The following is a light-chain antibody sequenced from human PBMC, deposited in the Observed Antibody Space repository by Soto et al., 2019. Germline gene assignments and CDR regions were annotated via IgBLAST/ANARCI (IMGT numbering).Light chain of an antibody. CDR2: EVT. CDR1: SRDVGGYNY. V-gene: IGLV2-14*01. Sequence: QSALTQPASVSGSPGQSITISCAGTSRDVGGYNYVSWYQQYPGKAPKVIISEVTNRPSGVPNRFSGSKSGNTASLTISGLQAEDEADYYCSAYTTSIALYVFGAGTKVTVL. CDR3: SAYTTSIALYV. J-gene: IGLJ1*01.